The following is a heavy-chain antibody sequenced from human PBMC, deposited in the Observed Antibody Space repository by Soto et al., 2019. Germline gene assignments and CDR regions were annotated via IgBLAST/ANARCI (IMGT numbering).Heavy chain of an antibody. CDR3: ARDVGGMDG. V-gene: IGHV4-34*01. Sequence: SETLSLTCAVYGGSFSGYYWSWIRQPPGKGLEWIGEINHSGSTNYNPSLKSRVTISVDTSKNQFSLKLSSVTAADTAVYYCARDVGGMDGWGQGTTVTVSS. CDR2: INHSGST. D-gene: IGHD1-26*01. J-gene: IGHJ6*02. CDR1: GGSFSGYY.